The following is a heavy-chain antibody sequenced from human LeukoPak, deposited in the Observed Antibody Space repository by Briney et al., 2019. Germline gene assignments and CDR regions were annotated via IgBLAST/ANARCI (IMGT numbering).Heavy chain of an antibody. CDR1: GGSISSYY. J-gene: IGHJ4*02. CDR2: IYYSGST. CDR3: ARDRYYYDSSGYRFDY. D-gene: IGHD3-22*01. Sequence: SETLSLTCTVSGGSISSYYWSWIRQPPGRGLEWIGYIYYSGSTNYNPSLKSRVTISVDTSKNQFSLKLSSVTAADTAVYYCARDRYYYDSSGYRFDYWGQGTLVTVSS. V-gene: IGHV4-59*01.